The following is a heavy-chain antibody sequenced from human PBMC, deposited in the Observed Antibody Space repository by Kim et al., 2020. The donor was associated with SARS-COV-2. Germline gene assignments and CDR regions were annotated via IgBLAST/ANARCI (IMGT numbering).Heavy chain of an antibody. V-gene: IGHV4-59*01. CDR3: ARRVVRGEYYFDY. J-gene: IGHJ4*02. CDR2: IYYSGST. Sequence: SETLSLTCTVSGGSISSYYWSWIRQPPGKGLEWIGYIYYSGSTNYNPSLKSRVTISVDTSKNQFSLKLSSVTAADTAVYYCARRVVRGEYYFDYWGQGTLVTVSS. D-gene: IGHD2-2*01. CDR1: GGSISSYY.